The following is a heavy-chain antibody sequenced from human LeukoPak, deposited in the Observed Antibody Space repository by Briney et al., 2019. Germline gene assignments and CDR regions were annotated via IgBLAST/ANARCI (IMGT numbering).Heavy chain of an antibody. J-gene: IGHJ5*02. CDR3: ARVRNSWFDP. CDR1: GGSISSHY. V-gene: IGHV4-59*11. D-gene: IGHD4-23*01. Sequence: SETLSLTCTVSGGSISSHYWSWIRQPPGKGLEWIGYIYYSGSTNYNPSLKSRVTISVDTSKNQFSLKLSSVTAADTAVYYCARVRNSWFDPWGQGTLVTVSS. CDR2: IYYSGST.